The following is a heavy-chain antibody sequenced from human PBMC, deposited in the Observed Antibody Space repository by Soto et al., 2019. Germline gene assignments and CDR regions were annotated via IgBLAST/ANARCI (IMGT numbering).Heavy chain of an antibody. Sequence: QLQLQESGPGLVKPSQTLSLTCTVSGGSISSGGSYWSWVRQHPGKGLEWIGYIFDSGTTYFNPSHTSRVTMSLDTSKNQFSVKLSSVTAADTAVYYCATSSGTIFGMSVSYYFDYWGQGTLVTV. D-gene: IGHD3-3*01. CDR3: ATSSGTIFGMSVSYYFDY. V-gene: IGHV4-31*03. CDR1: GGSISSGGSY. J-gene: IGHJ4*02. CDR2: IFDSGTT.